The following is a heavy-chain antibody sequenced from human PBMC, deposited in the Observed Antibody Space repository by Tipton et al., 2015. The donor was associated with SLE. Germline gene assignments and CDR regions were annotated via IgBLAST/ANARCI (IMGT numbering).Heavy chain of an antibody. CDR2: IYTSGST. J-gene: IGHJ4*02. CDR3: ARDHPVAGPFDY. D-gene: IGHD6-19*01. CDR1: GGSLSGYY. V-gene: IGHV4-4*07. Sequence: TLSLTCAVYGGSLSGYYWSWIRQPAGKGLEWIGRIYTSGSTNYNPSLKSRVTMSVDTSKNQFSLKLSSGTAADTAVYYCARDHPVAGPFDYWGQGTLVTVSS.